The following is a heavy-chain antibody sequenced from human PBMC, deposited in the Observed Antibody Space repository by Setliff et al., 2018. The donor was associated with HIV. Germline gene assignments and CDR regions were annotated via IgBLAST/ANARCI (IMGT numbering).Heavy chain of an antibody. V-gene: IGHV3-20*04. CDR3: ARDSRYDSSSFDY. CDR2: INWNGDSK. CDR1: GFTFDDYG. D-gene: IGHD3-22*01. J-gene: IGHJ4*02. Sequence: PGGSLRLSCAVSGFTFDDYGMSWVRQLPGKGLEWVSGINWNGDSKGYADSVKGRFTISRDNAKKSLYLQMNSLRAEDTAVYYCARDSRYDSSSFDYWGQGTLVTVPQ.